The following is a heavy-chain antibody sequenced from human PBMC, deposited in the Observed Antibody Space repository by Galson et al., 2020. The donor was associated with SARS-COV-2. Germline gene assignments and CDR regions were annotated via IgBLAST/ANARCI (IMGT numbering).Heavy chain of an antibody. CDR2: ISYDGSNK. D-gene: IGHD2-15*01. CDR3: ARDLVVVAATPLDY. Sequence: GGSLRLSCAASGFTFSSYAMHWVRRAPGKGLEWVAVISYDGSNKYYADSVKGRFTISRDNSKNTLYLQMNSLRAEDTAVYYCARDLVVVAATPLDYWGQGTLVTVSS. J-gene: IGHJ4*02. CDR1: GFTFSSYA. V-gene: IGHV3-30*04.